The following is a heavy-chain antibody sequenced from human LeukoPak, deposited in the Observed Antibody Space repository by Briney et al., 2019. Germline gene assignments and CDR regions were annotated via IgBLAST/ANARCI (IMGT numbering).Heavy chain of an antibody. CDR3: ARYVDTAMVLDNWFDP. CDR2: INPNSGGT. D-gene: IGHD5-18*01. CDR1: GYTFTGYY. Sequence: ASVKVSCKASGYTFTGYYMHWVRQAPGQGLEWMGRINPNSGGTNYAQKFQGRVTMTRDTSISIAYMELSRLRSDDTAVYYCARYVDTAMVLDNWFDPWGQGTLVTVSS. V-gene: IGHV1-2*06. J-gene: IGHJ5*02.